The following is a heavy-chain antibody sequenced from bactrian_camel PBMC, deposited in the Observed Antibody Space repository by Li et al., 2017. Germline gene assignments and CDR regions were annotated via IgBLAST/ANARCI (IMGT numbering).Heavy chain of an antibody. J-gene: IGHJ4*01. D-gene: IGHD2*01. CDR1: AWNDGIYS. Sequence: VQLVESGGGSVPAGGSLTLSCSLAAWNDGIYSMAWFRRAPEKQREGVAAIDTSFAGNTFCADSVKSRFTISLDIAKNMVYLQMDMVKPEDTAMYYCATYGSTDFADKMEFGGFYYNIWGQGTQVTVS. CDR3: ATYGSTDFADKMEFGGFYYNI. CDR2: IDTSFAGNT. V-gene: IGHV3S54*01.